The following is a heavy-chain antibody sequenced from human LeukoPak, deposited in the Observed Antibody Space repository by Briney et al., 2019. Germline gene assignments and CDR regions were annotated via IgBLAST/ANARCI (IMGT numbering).Heavy chain of an antibody. CDR2: IYYSGST. CDR3: ARRKRYYYDSSGYYGDAFDI. J-gene: IGHJ3*02. Sequence: PSETLSLTCTVSGGSINRSSYYWGWIRQPPGKGLEWIGSIYYSGSTYQNPSLKSRVTISVDTSKNQFSLKLSSVTAADTAVYYCARRKRYYYDSSGYYGDAFDIWGQGTMVTVSS. D-gene: IGHD3-22*01. CDR1: GGSINRSSYY. V-gene: IGHV4-39*01.